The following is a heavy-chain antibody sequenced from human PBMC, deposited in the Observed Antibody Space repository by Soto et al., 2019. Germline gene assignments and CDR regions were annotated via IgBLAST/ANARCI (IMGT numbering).Heavy chain of an antibody. D-gene: IGHD3-10*01. CDR2: IYHSGST. J-gene: IGHJ4*02. CDR3: ARGGYYGSGSLDY. V-gene: IGHV4-30-2*01. Sequence: DLEWIGYIYHSGSTYYNPSLKSRVTISVDRSKNQFSLKLSSVTAADTAVYYCARGGYYGSGSLDYWGQGTLVTVSS.